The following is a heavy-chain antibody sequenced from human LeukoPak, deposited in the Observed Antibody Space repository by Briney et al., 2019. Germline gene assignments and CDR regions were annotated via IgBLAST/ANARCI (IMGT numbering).Heavy chain of an antibody. V-gene: IGHV3-53*01. CDR1: GVTVSSNY. CDR3: ATQWGN. Sequence: PGGSLRLSCAASGVTVSSNYMSWVRQAPGKGLEWVSAIYIGGSTDYADSVKDRFTISRDNSKNTLYLQMTSLRAEDTAVYYCATQWGNWGQGTLVTVSS. J-gene: IGHJ4*02. CDR2: IYIGGST. D-gene: IGHD1-26*01.